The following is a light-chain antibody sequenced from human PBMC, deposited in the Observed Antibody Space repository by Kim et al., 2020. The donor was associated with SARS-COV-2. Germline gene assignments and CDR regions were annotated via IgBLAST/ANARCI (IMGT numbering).Light chain of an antibody. Sequence: SYELTQPPSMSVSPGQTATITCSGDKLGGKYASWYQQKPGQSPVVVIFHDSKRPSGIPERFSGSSSGNTATLTISGTQTMDEADYYCQTWDNSALFGGGTQLTVL. CDR3: QTWDNSAL. CDR1: KLGGKY. J-gene: IGLJ2*01. CDR2: HDS. V-gene: IGLV3-1*01.